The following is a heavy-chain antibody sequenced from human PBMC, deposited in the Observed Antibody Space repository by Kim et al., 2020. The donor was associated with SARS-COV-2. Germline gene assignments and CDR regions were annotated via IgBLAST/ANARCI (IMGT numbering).Heavy chain of an antibody. CDR2: IFTSGTT. CDR1: GDSISSSDYY. V-gene: IGHV4-61*02. Sequence: SETLSLTCTVSGDSISSSDYYCSWIRQPAGKGLEWIGRIFTSGTTNYNPSLKSRVTMSVDTSKNQFSLKLTSVTAADTAVYYCARGGSYGSGTSNWFDPWGQGTLVTVSS. J-gene: IGHJ5*02. D-gene: IGHD3-10*01. CDR3: ARGGSYGSGTSNWFDP.